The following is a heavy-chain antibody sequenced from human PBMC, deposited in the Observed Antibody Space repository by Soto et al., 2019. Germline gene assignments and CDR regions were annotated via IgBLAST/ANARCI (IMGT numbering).Heavy chain of an antibody. CDR1: GFTFSSYA. CDR3: AQDYKMERIPDYYYGLDV. D-gene: IGHD2-2*01. V-gene: IGHV3-23*01. CDR2: ISGSGGST. J-gene: IGHJ6*02. Sequence: GGSLRLSCAASGFTFSSYAMSWVRQAPGKGLEWVSAISGSGGSTYYADPVKGRFTISRDNSKNTLYLQMNSLRAEDTAVYYCAQDYKMERIPDYYYGLDVWGQGTTVTVSS.